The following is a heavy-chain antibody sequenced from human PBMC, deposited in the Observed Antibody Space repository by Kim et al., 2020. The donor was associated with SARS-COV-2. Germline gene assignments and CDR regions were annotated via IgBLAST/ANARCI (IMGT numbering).Heavy chain of an antibody. D-gene: IGHD6-13*01. Sequence: SLKSRVTISVDKSKNQFSLKLSSVTAADTAVYYCAKSSGIAAAGPWGMDVWGQGTTVTVSS. V-gene: IGHV4-4*02. J-gene: IGHJ6*02. CDR3: AKSSGIAAAGPWGMDV.